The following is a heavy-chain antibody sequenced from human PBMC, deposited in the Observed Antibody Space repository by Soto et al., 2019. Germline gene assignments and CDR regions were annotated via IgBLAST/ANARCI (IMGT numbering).Heavy chain of an antibody. CDR1: GGTFSRSG. Sequence: SVKVSCKASGGTFSRSGFHWVRQAPGQGLEWMGMIVPSVDTTNYAQKFQARVTISADQFTSTVYMELRSLRSEDTAVYYCARCPQPPDNADPYAVDVWGQGTRVTVSS. CDR2: IVPSVDTT. V-gene: IGHV1-69*11. CDR3: ARCPQPPDNADPYAVDV. D-gene: IGHD2-8*01. J-gene: IGHJ6*02.